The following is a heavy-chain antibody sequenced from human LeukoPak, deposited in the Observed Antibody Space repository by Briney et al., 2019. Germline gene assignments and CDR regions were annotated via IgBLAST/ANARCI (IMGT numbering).Heavy chain of an antibody. CDR3: ARTMSSSHTVYGMDV. CDR1: GDSISSGGYY. Sequence: SETLSLTCTVSGDSISSGGYYWSWIRQHPGKGLEWIGYIYYSGSTYYNPSLKSRISISVDTSKNQFSLNLSSVTAADTAVYYCARTMSSSHTVYGMDVWGQGTTVTVSS. CDR2: IYYSGST. J-gene: IGHJ6*02. V-gene: IGHV4-31*03. D-gene: IGHD2-2*02.